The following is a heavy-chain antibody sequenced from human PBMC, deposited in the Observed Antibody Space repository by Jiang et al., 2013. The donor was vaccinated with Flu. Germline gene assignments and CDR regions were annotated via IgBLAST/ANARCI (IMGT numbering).Heavy chain of an antibody. Sequence: SMNWVRQAPGRGWSGFHYISSSGSPMYYADSVKGRFTVSRDNAKNSLYLQMNSLRAEDTAVYYCARVSGYSRGKHAFDIWGQGTLVTVSS. D-gene: IGHD6-19*01. CDR1: S. V-gene: IGHV3-48*01. CDR3: ARVSGYSRGKHAFDI. J-gene: IGHJ3*02. CDR2: ISSSGSPM.